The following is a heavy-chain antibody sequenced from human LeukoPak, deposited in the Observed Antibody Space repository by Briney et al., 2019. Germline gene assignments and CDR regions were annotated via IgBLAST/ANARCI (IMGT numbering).Heavy chain of an antibody. J-gene: IGHJ4*02. Sequence: PGGSLRLSCAASGFTFSAYWMSWVRQAPGKGLEWVANIKDDGSDKYYVDSVKGRFTISRDNAKNSLYLQMNSLRAEDTAVYYCARDRQQSLSYFDYWGQGTLVTVSS. D-gene: IGHD3-16*02. CDR1: GFTFSAYW. CDR2: IKDDGSDK. V-gene: IGHV3-7*01. CDR3: ARDRQQSLSYFDY.